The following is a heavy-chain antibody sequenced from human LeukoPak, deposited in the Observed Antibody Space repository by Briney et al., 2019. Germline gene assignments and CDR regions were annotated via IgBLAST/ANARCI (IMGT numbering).Heavy chain of an antibody. V-gene: IGHV3-21*01. J-gene: IGHJ4*02. D-gene: IGHD1-26*01. CDR1: GFTFSSYS. CDR2: ISSSSSYI. CDR3: AKDGPLSGSFGY. Sequence: PGGSLRLSCAASGFTFSSYSMNWVRQAPGKGLEWVSSISSSSSYIYYADSVKGRFTISRDNAKNSLYLQMNSLRAEDTAVYYCAKDGPLSGSFGYWGQGTLVTVSS.